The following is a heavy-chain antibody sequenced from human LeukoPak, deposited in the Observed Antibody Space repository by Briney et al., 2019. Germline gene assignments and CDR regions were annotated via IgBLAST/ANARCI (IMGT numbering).Heavy chain of an antibody. CDR3: TGETYYFDH. CDR2: ISSGSTYM. CDR1: GVTFRSDT. D-gene: IGHD3-10*01. J-gene: IGHJ4*02. Sequence: GGSLRLSCAASGVTFRSDTLNWVRQAPGKGLEWVSSISSGSTYMYYADSVKGRFTISRDNAKNSLYLQMNSLRPEDTAMYYCTGETYYFDHWGQGALVTVSS. V-gene: IGHV3-21*01.